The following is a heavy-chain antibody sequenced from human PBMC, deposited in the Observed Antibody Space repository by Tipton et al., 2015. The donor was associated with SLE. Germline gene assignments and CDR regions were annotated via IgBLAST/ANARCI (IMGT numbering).Heavy chain of an antibody. CDR1: GASISDNY. CDR3: AKNRDYDYPEILDI. CDR2: IYSTLST. V-gene: IGHV4-59*01. D-gene: IGHD5-12*01. Sequence: PGLVKPSETLSLTCTVSGASISDNYWSWIRQPTGKRLEWIGYIYSTLSTNYNPSLQNRVTISVDTSKNQFSLKLSSVTAADTAVYFCAKNRDYDYPEILDICGQGTKVTVSS. J-gene: IGHJ3*02.